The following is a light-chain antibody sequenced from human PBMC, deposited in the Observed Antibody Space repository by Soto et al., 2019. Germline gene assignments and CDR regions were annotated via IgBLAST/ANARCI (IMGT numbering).Light chain of an antibody. CDR1: QSVSSN. CDR2: GAF. CDR3: QQYYSYPWT. Sequence: EILMTQSPVTLSVSPGERATLSCRASQSVSSNLAWYQQKPGQAPSLLIYGAFTRATGIPARFSGTGSGTEFTLTISSLQSEDFATYYCQQYYSYPWTFGQGTKVEIK. V-gene: IGKV3-15*01. J-gene: IGKJ1*01.